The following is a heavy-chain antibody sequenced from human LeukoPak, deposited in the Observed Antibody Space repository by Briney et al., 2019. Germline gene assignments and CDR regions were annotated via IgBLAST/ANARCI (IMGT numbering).Heavy chain of an antibody. Sequence: SETLSLTCTVSGASISSSTYYWGWIRQPPGEGLEWIGYTYYSSSTYYNPSLKSRVTISVDTSKNQFSLMLNSVTAADTAVYYCARGWELPQTPFDYWGQGTLVTVSS. D-gene: IGHD1-26*01. CDR1: GASISSSTYY. CDR3: ARGWELPQTPFDY. V-gene: IGHV4-39*07. J-gene: IGHJ4*02. CDR2: TYYSSST.